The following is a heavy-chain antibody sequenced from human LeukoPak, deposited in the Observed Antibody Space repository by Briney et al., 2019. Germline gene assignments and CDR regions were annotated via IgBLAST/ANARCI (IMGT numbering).Heavy chain of an antibody. CDR2: IYHSGST. CDR3: ARGAVAAFDI. J-gene: IGHJ3*02. Sequence: PSETLSLTCAVYGGSFSGYYWSWIRQPPGKGLEWIGSIYHSGSTYYNPSLKSRVTISVDTSKNQFSLKLSSVTAADTAVYYCARGAVAAFDIWGQGTMVTVSS. CDR1: GGSFSGYY. V-gene: IGHV4-34*01.